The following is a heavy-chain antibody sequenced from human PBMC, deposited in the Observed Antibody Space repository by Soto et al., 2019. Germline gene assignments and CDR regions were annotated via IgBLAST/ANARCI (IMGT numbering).Heavy chain of an antibody. J-gene: IGHJ3*02. CDR2: ISAYNGNT. Sequence: QVQLVQSGAEVKKPGASVKVSCKASGYTFTSYGISWVRQAPGQGLEWMGWISAYNGNTNYAQKLQGRVTMTTDTPTSTAYMELRSVRSDDTAVYYGARDWAKQQLVLKDPIHIWGQGTMVTVAS. D-gene: IGHD6-13*01. V-gene: IGHV1-18*01. CDR3: ARDWAKQQLVLKDPIHI. CDR1: GYTFTSYG.